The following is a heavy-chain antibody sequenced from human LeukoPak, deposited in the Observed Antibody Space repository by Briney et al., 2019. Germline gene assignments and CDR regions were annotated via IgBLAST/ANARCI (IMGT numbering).Heavy chain of an antibody. CDR1: GFTFSSYA. J-gene: IGHJ4*02. D-gene: IGHD1-26*01. V-gene: IGHV3-30-3*01. CDR3: ARDSIVGAT. Sequence: GGSLRLSCAASGFTFSSYAMHWVRQAPGKGLEWVAVISYDGSNKYYADSVKGRFTVSRDDSKNTLYLQMNSLRAEDTAVYYCARDSIVGATWGQGTLVTVSS. CDR2: ISYDGSNK.